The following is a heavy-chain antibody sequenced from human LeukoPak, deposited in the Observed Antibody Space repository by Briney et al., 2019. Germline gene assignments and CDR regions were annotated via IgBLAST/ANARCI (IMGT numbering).Heavy chain of an antibody. CDR1: GFTLSSSA. J-gene: IGHJ4*02. CDR2: ISHDGSKQ. Sequence: GRSLRLSCAASGFTLSSSAMHWVRQAPGKGLEWVAVISHDGSKQNSADSVKGRFTIPRDTSKNTLYLQMNSLRAEDTAVYFCTKDRSGNYCIDYWGQGTLVTVSS. V-gene: IGHV3-30-3*01. D-gene: IGHD1-26*01. CDR3: TKDRSGNYCIDY.